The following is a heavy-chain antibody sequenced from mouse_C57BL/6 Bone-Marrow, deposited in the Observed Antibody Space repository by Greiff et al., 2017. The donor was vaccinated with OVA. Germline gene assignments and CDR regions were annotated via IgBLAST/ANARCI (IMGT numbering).Heavy chain of an antibody. Sequence: EVQLVESGGGLVKPGGSLKLSCAASGFTFSSYAMSWVRQTPEKRLEWVATISDGGSYTYYPDNVKGRFTISRDNAKNNLYLQMSHLKSEDSAMYYCARDGLINYFDYWGQGTTLTVSS. CDR3: ARDGLINYFDY. J-gene: IGHJ2*01. CDR1: GFTFSSYA. CDR2: ISDGGSYT. V-gene: IGHV5-4*01. D-gene: IGHD2-4*01.